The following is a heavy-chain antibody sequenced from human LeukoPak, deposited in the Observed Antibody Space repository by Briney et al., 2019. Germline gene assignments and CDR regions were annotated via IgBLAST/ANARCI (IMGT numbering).Heavy chain of an antibody. Sequence: SETLSLTCTVSGGSISSGSYYWSWIRQPAGEGLEWIGRIYTSGSTNYNPSLKSRVTISVDTSKNQFSLKLGSVTAADTAVYYCARVAGRSFDYWGQGTLVTVSS. CDR2: IYTSGST. V-gene: IGHV4-61*02. CDR3: ARVAGRSFDY. J-gene: IGHJ4*02. CDR1: GGSISSGSYY. D-gene: IGHD1-14*01.